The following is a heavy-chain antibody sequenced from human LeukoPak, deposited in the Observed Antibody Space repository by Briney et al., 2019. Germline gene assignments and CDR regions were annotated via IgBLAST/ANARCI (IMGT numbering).Heavy chain of an antibody. Sequence: ASVKVSCKASGYTFTSYDINWVRQATGQGLEWMGWMNPNSGNTGYAQKFQGRVTMTRNTSISTAYMELSSLRSEDTAVYYCARGRGGRYCSSTSCYWFDPWSQGTLVTVSS. J-gene: IGHJ5*02. D-gene: IGHD2-2*01. CDR1: GYTFTSYD. CDR2: MNPNSGNT. CDR3: ARGRGGRYCSSTSCYWFDP. V-gene: IGHV1-8*01.